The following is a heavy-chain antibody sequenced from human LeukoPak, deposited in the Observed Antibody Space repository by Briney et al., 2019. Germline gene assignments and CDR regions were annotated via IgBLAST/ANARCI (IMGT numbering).Heavy chain of an antibody. CDR3: ARRYYDFWSGFEAAFDI. CDR2: ISSSSSYI. CDR1: GFTFSSYS. D-gene: IGHD3-3*01. Sequence: GGSLRLSCAASGFTFSSYSMNWVRQAPGKGLEWVSSISSSSSYIYYADSVKGRFTISRDNAKNSLYLQMNSLRAEDTAVYYCARRYYDFWSGFEAAFDIWGQGTMVTVSS. V-gene: IGHV3-21*01. J-gene: IGHJ3*02.